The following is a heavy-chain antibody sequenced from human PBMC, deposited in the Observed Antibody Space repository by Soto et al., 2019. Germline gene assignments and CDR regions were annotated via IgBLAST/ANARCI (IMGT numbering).Heavy chain of an antibody. J-gene: IGHJ5*02. CDR2: MNPNSGNT. D-gene: IGHD3-3*01. Sequence: QVQLVQSGAEVKKPGASVKVSCKASGYTFTSYDINWVRQATGQGLEWMGWMNPNSGNTGYAQKCQGRVTMTRHTAISTAYMELRSLRSEDTAVYYRARGLEWSRSPDPWGQGTRVTVSS. CDR1: GYTFTSYD. CDR3: ARGLEWSRSPDP. V-gene: IGHV1-8*01.